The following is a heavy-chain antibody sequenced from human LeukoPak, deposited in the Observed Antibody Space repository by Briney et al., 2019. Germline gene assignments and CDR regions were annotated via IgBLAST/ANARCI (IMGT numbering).Heavy chain of an antibody. V-gene: IGHV3-66*01. D-gene: IGHD6-13*01. J-gene: IGHJ4*02. Sequence: PGGSLRLSCAASGFTVSSNYMSWVRQAPGKGLEWVSVIYSGGSIYYADSVKGRFTISRDNSKNTLYLQMNSLRVEDTAVYYCARAAAGIPRFDYWGQGTLVTVSS. CDR2: IYSGGSI. CDR1: GFTVSSNY. CDR3: ARAAAGIPRFDY.